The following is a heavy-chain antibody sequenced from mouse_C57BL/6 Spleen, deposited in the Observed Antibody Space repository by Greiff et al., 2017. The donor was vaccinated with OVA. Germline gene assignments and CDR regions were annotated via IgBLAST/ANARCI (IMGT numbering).Heavy chain of an antibody. D-gene: IGHD2-5*01. CDR3: ARHGSNYGYFDV. Sequence: VKLMESGPGLVAPSQSLSITCTVSGFSLTSYGVHWVRQPPGKGLEWLVVIWSDGSTTYNSALKSRLSISKDNSKSQVFLKMNSLQTDDTAMYYCARHGSNYGYFDVWGTGTTVTVSS. CDR2: IWSDGST. V-gene: IGHV2-6-1*01. CDR1: GFSLTSYG. J-gene: IGHJ1*03.